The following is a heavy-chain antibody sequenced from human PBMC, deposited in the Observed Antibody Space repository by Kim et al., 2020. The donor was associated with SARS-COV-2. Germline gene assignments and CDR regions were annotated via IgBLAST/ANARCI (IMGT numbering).Heavy chain of an antibody. CDR3: VVAPIANYYYYGMDV. J-gene: IGHJ6*02. CDR2: IYPGDSDT. Sequence: GESLKISCKGSGYSFTSYWIGWVRQMPGKGLEWMGIIYPGDSDTRYSPSFQGQVTISADKSISTAYLQWSSLKASDTAMYYCVVAPIANYYYYGMDVWGQGTTVTVSS. D-gene: IGHD3-22*01. V-gene: IGHV5-51*01. CDR1: GYSFTSYW.